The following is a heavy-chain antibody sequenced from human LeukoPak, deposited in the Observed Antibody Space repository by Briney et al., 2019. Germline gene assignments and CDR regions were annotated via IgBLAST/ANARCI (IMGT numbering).Heavy chain of an antibody. Sequence: GGSLRLSCAASGFTFSSYAMSWVRQAPGKGLEWVSDISGSGGRTYYADSVKGRFTISRDNSKNTLYLQMNSLRAEDTAVYYCARALGTGYYYYGMDVWGQGTTVTVSS. CDR3: ARALGTGYYYYGMDV. J-gene: IGHJ6*02. CDR1: GFTFSSYA. CDR2: ISGSGGRT. V-gene: IGHV3-23*01. D-gene: IGHD3-16*01.